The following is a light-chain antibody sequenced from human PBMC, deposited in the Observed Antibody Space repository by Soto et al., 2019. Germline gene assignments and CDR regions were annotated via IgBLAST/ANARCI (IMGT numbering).Light chain of an antibody. CDR2: DVS. V-gene: IGLV2-14*03. J-gene: IGLJ2*01. CDR1: TNDVGGYDY. Sequence: QSALTQPASVSGSPGQSISISCAGTTNDVGGYDYGSWYQQHPGEAPKLIIFDVSLPPSGVSNPFSGSKSGNTASLTISGLQTEDEADYYCPSFTSRKIVIFGKGTKVTVL. CDR3: PSFTSRKIVI.